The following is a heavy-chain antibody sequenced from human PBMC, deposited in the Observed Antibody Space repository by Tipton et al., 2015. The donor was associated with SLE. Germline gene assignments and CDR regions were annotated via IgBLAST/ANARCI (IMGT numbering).Heavy chain of an antibody. CDR3: AEGQWLVRS. V-gene: IGHV4-39*07. J-gene: IGHJ5*02. CDR1: GGSISRSGYY. CDR2: IYYSGST. Sequence: LRLSCTVSGGSISRSGYYWDWIRQPPGKGLEWIGSIYYSGSTFYNPSLKSRVTISVDTSKNHFSLKLTSVTAADTAMYYCAEGQWLVRSWGQGTLVTVSS. D-gene: IGHD6-19*01.